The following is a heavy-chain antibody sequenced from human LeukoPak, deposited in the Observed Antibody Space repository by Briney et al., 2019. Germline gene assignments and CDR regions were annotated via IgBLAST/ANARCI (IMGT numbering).Heavy chain of an antibody. CDR1: GGSINSYY. V-gene: IGHV4-59*01. Sequence: SETLSLTCTVSGGSINSYYWNWIRQPPGKGLEWIGSIFYTGSAKYNPSLKSRVTISVDTSKNQFSLKLSSVTAADTAVYYCARDSVGIAAAGYFDYWGQGTLVTVSS. J-gene: IGHJ4*02. D-gene: IGHD6-13*01. CDR3: ARDSVGIAAAGYFDY. CDR2: IFYTGSA.